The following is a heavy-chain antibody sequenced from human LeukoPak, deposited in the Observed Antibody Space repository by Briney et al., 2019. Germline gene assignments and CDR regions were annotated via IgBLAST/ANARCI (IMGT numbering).Heavy chain of an antibody. CDR1: GFNFRGCA. CDR2: ITGRGETT. Sequence: GGSLRLSCTASGFNFRGCAMSWVRQGPGKGLEWVAGITGRGETTYYAESVKGRFTISRDNSENTLSLQVNSLRAEDTAVYYCAKDVIRGDITYFESWGQGTLVAVSS. CDR3: AKDVIRGDITYFES. V-gene: IGHV3-23*01. D-gene: IGHD3-10*01. J-gene: IGHJ5*01.